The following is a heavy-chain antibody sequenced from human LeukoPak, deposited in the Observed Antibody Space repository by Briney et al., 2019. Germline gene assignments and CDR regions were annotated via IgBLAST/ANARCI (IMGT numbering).Heavy chain of an antibody. V-gene: IGHV4-38-2*02. Sequence: KPSETLSLTCTVSGYSISSGYYWGCIRQPPGKGLECIGSIYHSGSTYYNPSLKSRVTISVDTSKNQFSLKLSSVTAADTAVYYCARGGIVWFGELLRAFDIWGQGTMVTVSS. CDR2: IYHSGST. CDR3: ARGGIVWFGELLRAFDI. J-gene: IGHJ3*02. CDR1: GYSISSGYY. D-gene: IGHD3-10*01.